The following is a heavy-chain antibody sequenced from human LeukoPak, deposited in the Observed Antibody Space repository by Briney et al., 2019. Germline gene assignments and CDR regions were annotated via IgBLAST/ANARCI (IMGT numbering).Heavy chain of an antibody. CDR2: IYTSGST. Sequence: SETLSLTCTVSGGSISSYYWSWIRQPAGKGLEWIGRIYTSGSTNYNPSLESRITMSVDTSKNQFSLKLSSVTAADTAVYYCARAPTYYDGSGYYPYFDYWGQGTLVTVSS. CDR1: GGSISSYY. J-gene: IGHJ4*02. CDR3: ARAPTYYDGSGYYPYFDY. V-gene: IGHV4-4*07. D-gene: IGHD3-22*01.